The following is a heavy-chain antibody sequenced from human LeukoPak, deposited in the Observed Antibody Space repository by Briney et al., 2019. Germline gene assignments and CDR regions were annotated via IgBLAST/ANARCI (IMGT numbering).Heavy chain of an antibody. CDR3: ARQLHMVRGVWEYYFDY. D-gene: IGHD3-10*01. CDR2: IYYSGST. J-gene: IGHJ4*02. Sequence: PSETLSLTCTVSGGSISSSSYYWGWIRQPPGKGPEWIGSIYYSGSTYYNPSLKSRVTISVDTSKNQFSLKLSSVTAADTAVYYCARQLHMVRGVWEYYFDYWGQGTLVTVSS. CDR1: GGSISSSSYY. V-gene: IGHV4-39*01.